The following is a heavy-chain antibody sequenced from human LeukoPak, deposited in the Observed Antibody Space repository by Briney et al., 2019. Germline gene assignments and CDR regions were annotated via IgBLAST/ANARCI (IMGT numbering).Heavy chain of an antibody. CDR3: AKEAMVRGVISARQYYFDY. J-gene: IGHJ4*02. D-gene: IGHD3-10*01. CDR1: GFTFSSYA. CDR2: ISGSGGST. V-gene: IGHV3-23*01. Sequence: PGGFLRLSCAASGFTFSSYAMSWVRQAPGKGLEWVSAISGSGGSTYYADSVKGRFTISRDNSKNTLYLQMNSLRAEDTAVYYCAKEAMVRGVISARQYYFDYWGQGTLVTVSS.